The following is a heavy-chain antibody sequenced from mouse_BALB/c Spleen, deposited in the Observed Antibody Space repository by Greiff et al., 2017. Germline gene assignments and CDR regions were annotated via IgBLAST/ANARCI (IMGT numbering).Heavy chain of an antibody. D-gene: IGHD2-10*02. CDR2: IDPETGGT. V-gene: IGHV1-15*01. CDR1: GYTFTDYE. J-gene: IGHJ2*01. CDR3: TGYGNYFDY. Sequence: QVQLQQSGAELVRPGASVTLSCKASGYTFTDYEMHWVKQTPVHGLEWIGAIDPETGGTAYNQKFKGKATLTADKSSSTAYMEFRSLTSEDSAVYYCTGYGNYFDYWGQGTTLTVSS.